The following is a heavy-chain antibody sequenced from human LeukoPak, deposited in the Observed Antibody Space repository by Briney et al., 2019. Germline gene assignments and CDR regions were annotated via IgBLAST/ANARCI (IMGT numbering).Heavy chain of an antibody. Sequence: PSETLSLTCTVSGGSISSSSYYWGWIRQPPGKGLEWIGSVYYSGSTYYNPSLKSRVTISVDTSKNQFSLKLSSVTAADTAVYYCARSGRFWSGYYGDYYGMDVWGQGTTVTVSS. D-gene: IGHD3-3*01. CDR3: ARSGRFWSGYYGDYYGMDV. CDR2: VYYSGST. J-gene: IGHJ6*02. CDR1: GGSISSSSYY. V-gene: IGHV4-39*07.